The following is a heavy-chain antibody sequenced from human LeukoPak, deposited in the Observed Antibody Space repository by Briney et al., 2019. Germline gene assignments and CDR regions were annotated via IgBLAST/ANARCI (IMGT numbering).Heavy chain of an antibody. D-gene: IGHD6-13*01. CDR3: TRHDATVAAEGYYGMDV. CDR2: IYSGGST. J-gene: IGHJ6*02. CDR1: GFTVSTNY. Sequence: PGGSLRLSCAVSGFTVSTNYMSWVRQAPGKGLEWVSVIYSGGSTYYADSVKGRFTISRDNSKNMVYLQMNSLKTEDTAVYYCTRHDATVAAEGYYGMDVWGQGTTVTVSS. V-gene: IGHV3-66*04.